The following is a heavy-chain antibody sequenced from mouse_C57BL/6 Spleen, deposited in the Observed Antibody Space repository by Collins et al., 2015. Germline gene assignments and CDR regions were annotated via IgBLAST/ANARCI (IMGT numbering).Heavy chain of an antibody. CDR2: IDPSDSYT. Sequence: QVQLQQPGAELVMPGASVKLSCKASGYTFTSYWMHWVKQRPGRGLEWIGEIDPSDSYTNYNQKFKGKSTLTVDKSSSTAYMQLSSLTSEDSAVYYCATGSNYPFAYWGQGTLVTVSA. J-gene: IGHJ3*01. V-gene: IGHV1-69*01. CDR1: GYTFTSYW. CDR3: ATGSNYPFAY. D-gene: IGHD2-5*01.